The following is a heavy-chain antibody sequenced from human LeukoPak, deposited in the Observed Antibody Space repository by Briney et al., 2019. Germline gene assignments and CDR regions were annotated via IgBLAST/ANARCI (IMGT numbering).Heavy chain of an antibody. CDR3: ARFQVTGTYRFDY. Sequence: SGPTLVNPTQTLTLTCSFSGFSLTTNGVGVGWIRQPPAKALEWLAVIYWNDDKHYGPFLKSRLTITKDASKEQVVLTVTNMDPVDTATYYCARFQVTGTYRFDYWGQGTLVTVSS. D-gene: IGHD1-7*01. V-gene: IGHV2-5*01. J-gene: IGHJ4*02. CDR2: IYWNDDK. CDR1: GFSLTTNGVG.